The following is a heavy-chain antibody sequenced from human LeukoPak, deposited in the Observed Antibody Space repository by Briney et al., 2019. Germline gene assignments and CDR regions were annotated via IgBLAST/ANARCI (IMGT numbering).Heavy chain of an antibody. CDR2: INRSGST. V-gene: IGHV4-30-2*01. D-gene: IGHD5-18*01. J-gene: IGHJ4*02. CDR1: GGSISRGGYY. CDR3: ARVGVLDTAMPIYYFDY. Sequence: PSQTLSLTCTVSGGSISRGGYYWSWIRQPPGKGLEWIGEINRSGSTNYNPSLKSRVTISVDTSKNQFSLKLSSVTAADTAVYYCARVGVLDTAMPIYYFDYWGQGTLVTVSS.